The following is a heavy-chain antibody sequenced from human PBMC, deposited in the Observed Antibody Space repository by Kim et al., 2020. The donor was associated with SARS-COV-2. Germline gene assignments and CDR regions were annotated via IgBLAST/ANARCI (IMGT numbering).Heavy chain of an antibody. CDR2: IYSSGST. CDR1: GFTVSANY. V-gene: IGHV3-53*01. Sequence: GGSLRLSCAASGFTVSANYMTWVRQAPGKGLEWVSTIYSSGSTYYADSVRGRFTISRDTSKNTLYLQMNSLRADDTAVYYCARGLVGTTTSFHIWGQGT. CDR3: ARGLVGTTTSFHI. D-gene: IGHD1-26*01. J-gene: IGHJ3*02.